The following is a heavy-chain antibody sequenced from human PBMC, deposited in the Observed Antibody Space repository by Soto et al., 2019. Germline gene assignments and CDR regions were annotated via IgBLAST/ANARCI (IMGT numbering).Heavy chain of an antibody. Sequence: SGPTLVNPTETLTLTCTVSGFSLSNARMGVSWIRQPPGKALEWLAHILSNDEKSYSTSLKSRLTISKDTSKSQVVLTMTNMDPVDTATYYCARILGPPHNWFDPWGQGTLVTVSS. CDR3: ARILGPPHNWFDP. CDR2: ILSNDEK. CDR1: GFSLSNARMG. D-gene: IGHD3-16*01. V-gene: IGHV2-26*01. J-gene: IGHJ5*02.